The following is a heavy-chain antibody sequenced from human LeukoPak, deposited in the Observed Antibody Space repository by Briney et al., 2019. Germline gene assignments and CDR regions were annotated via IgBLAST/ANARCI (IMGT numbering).Heavy chain of an antibody. CDR1: GYSFTSYW. CDR3: ARQTANYLGYFEP. CDR2: IDPSDSYT. D-gene: IGHD5-18*01. V-gene: IGHV5-10-1*01. J-gene: IGHJ5*02. Sequence: GESLKISCKGSGYSFTSYWTNWVRQMPGKGLEWMGRIDPSDSYTNYSPSFQGHVTISVDKSISTAYLQWSNLKASDTAMYYCARQTANYLGYFEPWGQGTLVTVSS.